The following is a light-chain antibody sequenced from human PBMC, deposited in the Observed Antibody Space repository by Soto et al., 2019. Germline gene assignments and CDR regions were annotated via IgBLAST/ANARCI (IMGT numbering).Light chain of an antibody. CDR1: SSNIGAGYD. J-gene: IGLJ1*01. Sequence: QSVLTQPPSVSGAPGQRVTISCTGSSSNIGAGYDVHWYQQLPGTAPKLLIYGNNNRPSGVPDRFSGSKSGTSASLAITGLQAEDEADYYCQSYYSRLNNYVFGTGTKVTVL. CDR2: GNN. V-gene: IGLV1-40*01. CDR3: QSYYSRLNNYV.